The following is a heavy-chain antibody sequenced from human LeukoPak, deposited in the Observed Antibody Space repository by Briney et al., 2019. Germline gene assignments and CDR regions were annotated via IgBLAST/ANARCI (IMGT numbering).Heavy chain of an antibody. CDR1: GFTFSSYG. CDR3: ARGRNYYDSSGYYYLYY. Sequence: PGGSLRLSCAASGFTFSSYGMHWVRQAPGKGLEWVAVIWYDGSNKYYADSVKGRFTISRDNSKNTLYLQMNSLRAEDTAVYYCARGRNYYDSSGYYYLYYWGQGTLVTVSS. J-gene: IGHJ4*02. V-gene: IGHV3-33*01. CDR2: IWYDGSNK. D-gene: IGHD3-22*01.